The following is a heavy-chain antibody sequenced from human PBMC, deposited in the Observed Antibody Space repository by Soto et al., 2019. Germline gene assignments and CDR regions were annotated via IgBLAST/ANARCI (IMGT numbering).Heavy chain of an antibody. Sequence: QVQLVQSGAEVKKPGASVKVSCKASGYTFTSYYMHWVRQAPGQGLEWMGIINPSGGSTSYAQKFQGRVTMTRDTSSSTVYMELSSLRSEYTAVYYCARAPSITGTDYWGQGTLVTVSS. CDR3: ARAPSITGTDY. CDR2: INPSGGST. V-gene: IGHV1-46*03. CDR1: GYTFTSYY. D-gene: IGHD1-20*01. J-gene: IGHJ4*02.